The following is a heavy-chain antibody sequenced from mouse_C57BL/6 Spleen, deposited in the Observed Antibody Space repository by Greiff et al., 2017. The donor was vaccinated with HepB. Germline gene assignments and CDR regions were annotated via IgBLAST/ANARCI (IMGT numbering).Heavy chain of an antibody. CDR1: GFSLTSYG. CDR2: IWRGGST. Sequence: QVQLQQSGPGLVQPSQSLSITCTVSGFSLTSYGVHWVSQSPGKGLEWLGVIWRGGSTDYNAAFMSRLSITKDNSKSQVFFKMNSLQADDTAIYYCAKNDGYLYAMDYWGQGTSVTVSS. V-gene: IGHV2-5*01. J-gene: IGHJ4*01. D-gene: IGHD2-3*01. CDR3: AKNDGYLYAMDY.